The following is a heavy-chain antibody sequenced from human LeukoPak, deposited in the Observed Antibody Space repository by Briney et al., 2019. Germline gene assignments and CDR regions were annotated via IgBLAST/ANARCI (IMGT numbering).Heavy chain of an antibody. CDR3: ARGIGIPGRHQRFDP. CDR2: IIPVFGTP. J-gene: IGHJ5*02. D-gene: IGHD2/OR15-2a*01. CDR1: GGTFSSYA. Sequence: SVKVSCKASGGTFSSYAISWVRQAPGQGLEWMGGIIPVFGTPNYAQKFQGRVTITTDESTSTTYMELSSLRSEDTAVYYCARGIGIPGRHQRFDPWGQGTLVTVSS. V-gene: IGHV1-69*05.